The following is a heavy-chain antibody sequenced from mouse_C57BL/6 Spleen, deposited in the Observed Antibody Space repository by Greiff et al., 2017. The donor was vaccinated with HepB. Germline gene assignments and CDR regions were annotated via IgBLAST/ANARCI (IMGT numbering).Heavy chain of an antibody. Sequence: QVQLQQSGPGLVQPSQSLSITCTVSGFSLTSYGVHWVRQSPGKGLEWLGVIWSGGSTDYNAAFISRLSISKDNSKSQVFFKMNSLQADDTAIYYCARVSPYYYGRGYFDVWGTGTTVTVSS. CDR1: GFSLTSYG. D-gene: IGHD1-1*01. V-gene: IGHV2-2*01. CDR2: IWSGGST. J-gene: IGHJ1*03. CDR3: ARVSPYYYGRGYFDV.